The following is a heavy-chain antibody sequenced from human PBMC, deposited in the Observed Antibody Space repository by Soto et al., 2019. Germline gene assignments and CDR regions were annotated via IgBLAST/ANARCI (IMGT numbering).Heavy chain of an antibody. CDR1: GFTCSSYS. D-gene: IGHD3-9*01. Sequence: GGPLRLSCAASGFTCSSYSMSWVRQAPGKGLEWVSAISGSGGSTYYADSVKGRFTISRDNSKNTLYLQMNSLRAEDTAVYYCAKASDILTGYPPNYYYYMDVWGKGTTVTAP. CDR3: AKASDILTGYPPNYYYYMDV. J-gene: IGHJ6*03. CDR2: ISGSGGST. V-gene: IGHV3-23*01.